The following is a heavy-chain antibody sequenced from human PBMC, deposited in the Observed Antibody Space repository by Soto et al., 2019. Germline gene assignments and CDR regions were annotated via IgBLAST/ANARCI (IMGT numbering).Heavy chain of an antibody. J-gene: IGHJ4*02. CDR2: ISSSGGAI. V-gene: IGHV3-11*01. D-gene: IGHD1-1*01. CDR1: GFTFSDYY. CDR3: ARDLKPREALAPYYFDY. Sequence: PGGSLRLSCAASGFTFSDYYMSWIRQAPGKGLEWISYISSSGGAIYHADSVKGRFTISRDNAKNSLYLQMNGLRAEDTAVYYCARDLKPREALAPYYFDYWGQGTLVIVSS.